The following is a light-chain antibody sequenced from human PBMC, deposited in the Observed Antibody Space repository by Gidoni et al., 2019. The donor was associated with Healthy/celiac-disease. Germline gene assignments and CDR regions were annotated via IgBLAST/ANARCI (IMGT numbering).Light chain of an antibody. CDR3: QPYSNTPPWT. CDR2: GAS. V-gene: IGKV3-20*01. J-gene: IGKJ1*01. Sequence: ETVLTQSPDILSLSPGERATLSCRASQSVRNNYLAWYQQKPGQTPRLLIQGASSRATGIPDRFSGSGSGTDFTLTISRLEPEDFAVYYCQPYSNTPPWTFGQGTKVEI. CDR1: QSVRNNY.